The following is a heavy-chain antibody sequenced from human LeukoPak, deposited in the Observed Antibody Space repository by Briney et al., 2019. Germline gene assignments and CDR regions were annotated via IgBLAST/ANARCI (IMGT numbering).Heavy chain of an antibody. CDR3: AKDPAFYGMDV. V-gene: IGHV3-30*18. Sequence: PGRSLRLSCAASGFTFSTYGMHWVRQAPGKGLEWVALISFDGSDKYYADSVKGRFTISRDNSKNTLYLQMNTLRAEVTAVYYCAKDPAFYGMDVWGQGTTVTVSS. CDR2: ISFDGSDK. D-gene: IGHD3-3*02. CDR1: GFTFSTYG. J-gene: IGHJ6*02.